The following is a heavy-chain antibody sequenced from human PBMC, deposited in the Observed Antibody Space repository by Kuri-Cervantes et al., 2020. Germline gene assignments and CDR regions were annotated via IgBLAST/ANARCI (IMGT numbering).Heavy chain of an antibody. Sequence: ASGKVSCKDSGYTFTGYYMHWVRQAPGQGLEWMGWINPNSGGTNYAQKFQGRVTMTRDTSISTAYMELSRLRSDDTAVYYCARGALVGAIYYDEWGQGTLVTVSS. CDR3: ARGALVGAIYYDE. D-gene: IGHD1-26*01. CDR2: INPNSGGT. J-gene: IGHJ4*02. V-gene: IGHV1-2*02. CDR1: GYTFTGYY.